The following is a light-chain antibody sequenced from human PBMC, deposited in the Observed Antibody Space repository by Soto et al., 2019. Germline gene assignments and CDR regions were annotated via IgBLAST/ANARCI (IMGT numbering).Light chain of an antibody. Sequence: AIPMTQSPSSLSASVGDIVTITCRASQDIRNDLGWYQQRPGKPPKVLIYAASNLQSGVPPRFSGSGSGTXXXXXXXXLQPEDFATYYCLQDYNRPYTFGQGTKLEF. CDR1: QDIRND. V-gene: IGKV1-6*01. CDR3: LQDYNRPYT. CDR2: AAS. J-gene: IGKJ2*01.